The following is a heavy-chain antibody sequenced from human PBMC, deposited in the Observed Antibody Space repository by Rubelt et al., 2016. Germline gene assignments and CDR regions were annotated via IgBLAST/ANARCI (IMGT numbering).Heavy chain of an antibody. Sequence: QLQLQESGPGLVKSSETLSLTCIVSGTSISSSSYSWGWIRQPPGKGLEWVGSIYYSGSTYYNPPLKSRVTISVDTSKNQFSLKWSVVTAADTAVYYCAIMTTVTTYAFDIWGQGTLVTVSS. V-gene: IGHV4-39*07. CDR3: AIMTTVTTYAFDI. D-gene: IGHD4-17*01. J-gene: IGHJ3*02. CDR1: GTSISSSSYS. CDR2: IYYSGST.